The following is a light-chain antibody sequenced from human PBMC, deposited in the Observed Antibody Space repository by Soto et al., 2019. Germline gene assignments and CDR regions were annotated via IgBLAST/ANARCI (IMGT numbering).Light chain of an antibody. CDR2: DVS. CDR1: SSDVGGYNY. CDR3: SSYTSISNV. J-gene: IGLJ1*01. Sequence: QSALTQPPSVSGSPGQSITISCTGTSSDVGGYNYVSWYQQHPGKAPKLMIYDVSNRPSGVSNLFSCSKSGNTDSLTISGLHADDEADYYYSSYTSISNVFGTGTKLTVL. V-gene: IGLV2-14*01.